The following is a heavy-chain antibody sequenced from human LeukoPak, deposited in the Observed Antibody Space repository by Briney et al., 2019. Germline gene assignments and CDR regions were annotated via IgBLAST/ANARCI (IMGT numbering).Heavy chain of an antibody. Sequence: SETLSHTCSVSGASINGYFWSWVRQTPEKGLQWIGYVSHTGATTSNPTLESRVSITIDTSKSQISLTMTSVTAADSALYYCARHRRGSFYTLDPWGPGTIVSVS. CDR2: VSHTGAT. D-gene: IGHD1-26*01. V-gene: IGHV4-59*01. CDR3: ARHRRGSFYTLDP. CDR1: GASINGYF. J-gene: IGHJ3*01.